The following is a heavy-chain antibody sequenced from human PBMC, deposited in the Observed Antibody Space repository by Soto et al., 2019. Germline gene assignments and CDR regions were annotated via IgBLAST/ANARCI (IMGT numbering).Heavy chain of an antibody. CDR2: INTGNGNT. Sequence: GASVKVSCKASGYTFTSYAMHWVRQAPGQRLEWMGWINTGNGNTQYSQKFQGRVTITRDTSASTAYMELSSLRSEDTAVYYCATCRKTTVTSDSYDYWGQGTLVTV. J-gene: IGHJ4*02. D-gene: IGHD4-17*01. CDR1: GYTFTSYA. V-gene: IGHV1-3*04. CDR3: ATCRKTTVTSDSYDY.